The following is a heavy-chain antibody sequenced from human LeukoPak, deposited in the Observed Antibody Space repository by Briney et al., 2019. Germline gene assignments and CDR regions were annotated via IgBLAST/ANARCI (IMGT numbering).Heavy chain of an antibody. CDR2: ISGSSGST. V-gene: IGHV3-23*01. Sequence: GGSLRLSCAVSGFTFSSYAMSWVRQAPGKGLEWVSAISGSSGSTYYADSVKGRFTISRDNSKNTLYLQTNSLRAEDTAVYYCTRDVSTMVRGVITPLYYFDYWGQGTLVTVSS. D-gene: IGHD3-10*01. J-gene: IGHJ4*02. CDR1: GFTFSSYA. CDR3: TRDVSTMVRGVITPLYYFDY.